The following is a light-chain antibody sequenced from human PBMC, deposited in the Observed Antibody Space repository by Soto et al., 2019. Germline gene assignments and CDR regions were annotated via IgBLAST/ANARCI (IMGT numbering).Light chain of an antibody. CDR3: AAWDDTLNVYV. CDR2: SNN. J-gene: IGLJ1*01. Sequence: QSVLTQPPSASGTPGQRVTISCSGSSSNIGSNTVNWYQQLPGTAPKLLIYSNNQRPSGVPDRFSGSNSGTSASLAIIGLQSEDELDYYCAAWDDTLNVYVFGTGTKVTVL. CDR1: SSNIGSNT. V-gene: IGLV1-44*01.